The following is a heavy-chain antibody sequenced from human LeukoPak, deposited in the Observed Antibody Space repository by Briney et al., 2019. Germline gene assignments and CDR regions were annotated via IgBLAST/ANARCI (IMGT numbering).Heavy chain of an antibody. V-gene: IGHV3-53*01. J-gene: IGHJ4*02. CDR3: ARGLNYFPIDY. Sequence: SGGSLRLFCAASGFIVSNTYMTWVRQTPGKGLEWVSVIYIIGSTFYADSVKGRFTISRDNSMNTVHLEMNSLRAEDTGIYYCARGLNYFPIDYWGQGTLVTVSS. D-gene: IGHD2/OR15-2a*01. CDR2: IYIIGST. CDR1: GFIVSNTY.